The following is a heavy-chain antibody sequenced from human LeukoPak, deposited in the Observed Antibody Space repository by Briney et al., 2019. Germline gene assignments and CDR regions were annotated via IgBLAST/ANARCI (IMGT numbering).Heavy chain of an antibody. Sequence: SETLSLTCTVSGGSISSYYWSWIRQPAGKGLEWIGRIYTSGSTNYNPSLKSRVTMSVGTSKNQFSLKLSSVTAADTAVYYCAREELLWFGELPAGWFDPWGQGTLVTVSS. V-gene: IGHV4-4*07. CDR1: GGSISSYY. CDR2: IYTSGST. J-gene: IGHJ5*02. CDR3: AREELLWFGELPAGWFDP. D-gene: IGHD3-10*01.